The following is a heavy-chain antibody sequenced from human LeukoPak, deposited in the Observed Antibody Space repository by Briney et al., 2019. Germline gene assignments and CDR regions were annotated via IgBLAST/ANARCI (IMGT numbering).Heavy chain of an antibody. CDR3: ARVSSGWDEYYYYGMDV. CDR1: GGTFSSYA. CDR2: ISAYNGNT. Sequence: ASVKVSCKASGGTFSSYAISWVRQAPGQGLEWMGWISAYNGNTNYAQKLQGRVTMTTDTSTSTAYMELGSLRSDDTAVYYCARVSSGWDEYYYYGMDVWGQGTTVTVSS. J-gene: IGHJ6*02. D-gene: IGHD6-19*01. V-gene: IGHV1-18*01.